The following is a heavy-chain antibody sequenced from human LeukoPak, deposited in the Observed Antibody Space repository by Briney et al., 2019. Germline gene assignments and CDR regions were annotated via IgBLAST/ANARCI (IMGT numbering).Heavy chain of an antibody. CDR1: AFTFSDYD. Sequence: GGSLRLSCAASAFTFSDYDMSWIRQAPGKGLEWVSYISSSGTYTNNADSVKGRFTISRDNAKNSLYLQMNSLRAEDTAVYYCARGERSSYYSGDIWGQGTMVTVSS. D-gene: IGHD2-15*01. CDR3: ARGERSSYYSGDI. CDR2: ISSSGTYT. V-gene: IGHV3-11*06. J-gene: IGHJ3*02.